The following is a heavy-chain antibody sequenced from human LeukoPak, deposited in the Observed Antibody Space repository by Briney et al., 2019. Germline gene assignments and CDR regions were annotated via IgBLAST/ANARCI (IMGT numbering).Heavy chain of an antibody. CDR1: GGSISSYY. V-gene: IGHV4-59*01. CDR3: AREYSSGWLDY. J-gene: IGHJ4*02. CDR2: IYYSGST. D-gene: IGHD6-19*01. Sequence: PSETLSLTCTVSGGSISSYYWSWIRQPPGKGLEWIGHIYYSGSTNYNPSLKSRVTISVDTSKNQFSLKLSSVTAADTAVYYCAREYSSGWLDYWGQGTLVTVSS.